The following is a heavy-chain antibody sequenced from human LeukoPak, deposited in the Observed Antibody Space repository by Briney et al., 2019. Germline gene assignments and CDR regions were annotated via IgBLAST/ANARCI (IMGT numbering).Heavy chain of an antibody. CDR1: GFNFNNYD. D-gene: IGHD2-2*01. V-gene: IGHV3-30*02. CDR3: ASTTDILGYCSSTSCAFDY. Sequence: GGPLRLSCVASGFNFNNYDLHWVRQAPGKGLEWVAFIKFHGHETFYADFVEGRFTFSRDNSRNTLYLQMNSLRAEDMAVYYCASTTDILGYCSSTSCAFDYWGQGTLVTVSS. CDR2: IKFHGHET. J-gene: IGHJ4*02.